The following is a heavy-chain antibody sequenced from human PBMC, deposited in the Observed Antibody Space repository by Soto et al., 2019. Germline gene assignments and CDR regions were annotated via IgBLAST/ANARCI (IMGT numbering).Heavy chain of an antibody. J-gene: IGHJ4*02. CDR2: VYSSGTT. V-gene: IGHV4-4*07. CDR3: ARDIGSYAYGEGY. CDR1: GGSINSYW. D-gene: IGHD3-10*01. Sequence: SAALSLTCNVSGGSINSYWWTWIRPPAGKGMEWIGRVYSSGTTDYNPSLNSRATLSVETSKNQFSLKLSSVTAADTAVYYCARDIGSYAYGEGYWGQGIQVTVSS.